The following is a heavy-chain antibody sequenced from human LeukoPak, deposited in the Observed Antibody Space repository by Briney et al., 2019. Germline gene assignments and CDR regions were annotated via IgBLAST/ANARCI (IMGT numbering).Heavy chain of an antibody. CDR3: ARGFYGMDV. J-gene: IGHJ6*02. CDR2: INPNSGDT. V-gene: IGHV1-2*02. CDR1: GYTFSGSY. Sequence: EASVKVSCEASGYTFSGSYIYWARQAPGQRLEWMGWINPNSGDTHYAQNFQGRVTMTRDTSITTAYMELSSLRSDDTGVYYCARGFYGMDVWGQGTTVTVSS.